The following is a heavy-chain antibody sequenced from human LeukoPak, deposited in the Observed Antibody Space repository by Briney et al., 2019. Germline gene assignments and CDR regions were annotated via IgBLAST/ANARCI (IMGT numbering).Heavy chain of an antibody. CDR2: ISSSSSTI. CDR1: GFTFSSYS. Sequence: GGSLRLSCAASGFTFSSYSMNWVRQAPGKGLEWVSYISSSSSTIYYADSVKGRFTISRDNAKNSLYLQMNSLRGEDTAVYYCARAYYYDSSGYYYAEYFQHWGQGTLVTVSS. D-gene: IGHD3-22*01. CDR3: ARAYYYDSSGYYYAEYFQH. J-gene: IGHJ1*01. V-gene: IGHV3-48*01.